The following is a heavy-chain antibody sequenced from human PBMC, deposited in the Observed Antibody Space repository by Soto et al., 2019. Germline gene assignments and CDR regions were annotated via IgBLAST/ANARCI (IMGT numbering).Heavy chain of an antibody. D-gene: IGHD1-26*01. CDR1: GYTFTGYY. CDR2: INPNSGGT. V-gene: IGHV1-2*02. J-gene: IGHJ5*02. Sequence: ASVKVSCKASGYTFTGYYMHWVRQAPGQGLEWMGWINPNSGGTNYAQKFQGRVTMTRDTSISTAYMELSRLRSDDTAVYYCARYWFEVGSIGNSFDPWGQGTLVTVSS. CDR3: ARYWFEVGSIGNSFDP.